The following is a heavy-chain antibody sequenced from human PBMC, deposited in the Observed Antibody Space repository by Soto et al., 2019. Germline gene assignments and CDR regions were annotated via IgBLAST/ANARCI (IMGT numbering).Heavy chain of an antibody. Sequence: QVQLQASGPGLVKPSDTLSLTCTVSGDSIGTYNWGWIRQPPGKRLEWIGYIYSNGGTSYNPALKSRVTTSEDTSTKRFSLRLSSVTAAGTAVYYCVRQGIGALHGLVDVWGQGTTVTVSS. CDR3: VRQGIGALHGLVDV. CDR1: GDSIGTYN. D-gene: IGHD1-26*01. J-gene: IGHJ6*02. V-gene: IGHV4-59*08. CDR2: IYSNGGT.